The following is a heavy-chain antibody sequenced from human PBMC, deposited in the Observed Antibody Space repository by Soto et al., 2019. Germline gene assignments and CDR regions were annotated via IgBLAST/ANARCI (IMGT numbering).Heavy chain of an antibody. CDR1: GYTFITYG. J-gene: IGHJ4*02. CDR2: ISTYNGNT. Sequence: QVQLVQSGAEVKKPGASVKVSCKASGYTFITYGVSWVRQAPGQGLDWLGWISTYNGNTRYAERLQGRVTMTTDTTTNTAYMELRNLRSDDTAVYYCARGPTDYYDNSANYFLYYWGQGTLVTVSS. D-gene: IGHD3-22*01. CDR3: ARGPTDYYDNSANYFLYY. V-gene: IGHV1-18*01.